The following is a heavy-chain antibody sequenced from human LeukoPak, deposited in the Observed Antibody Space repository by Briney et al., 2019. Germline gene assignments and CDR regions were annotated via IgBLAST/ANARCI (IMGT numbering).Heavy chain of an antibody. Sequence: GRSLRLSCAASGFTFSDYGMHWVRQAPGKGLVWVSRVNSDGSTTNYADSVKGRFTISRDNAENTLYMRMNSLRPEDTAVYYCARGYYSSSRFDSWGQGTLVTVSS. V-gene: IGHV3-74*01. CDR1: GFTFSDYG. J-gene: IGHJ4*02. CDR2: VNSDGSTT. D-gene: IGHD6-13*01. CDR3: ARGYYSSSRFDS.